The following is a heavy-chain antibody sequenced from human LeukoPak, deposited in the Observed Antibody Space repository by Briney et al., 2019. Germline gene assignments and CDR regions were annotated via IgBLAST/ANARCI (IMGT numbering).Heavy chain of an antibody. CDR3: ARSSSPPNWFDP. CDR1: GFTFSSYW. Sequence: PGRSLRLSCAASGFTFSSYWMHWVRQAPGKGLVWVSRINSDGSSTSYADSVKGRFTISRDNAKNTLYLQMNSLRAEDTAVYYCARSSSPPNWFDPWGQGTLVTVSS. CDR2: INSDGSST. D-gene: IGHD6-13*01. V-gene: IGHV3-74*01. J-gene: IGHJ5*02.